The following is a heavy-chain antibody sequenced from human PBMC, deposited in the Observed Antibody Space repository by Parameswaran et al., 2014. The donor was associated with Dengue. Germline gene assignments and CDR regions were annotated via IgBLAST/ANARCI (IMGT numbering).Heavy chain of an antibody. J-gene: IGHJ6*02. Sequence: MPGVRQMPGKGLEWMGWINPNSGGTNYAQKFQGRVTMTRDTSISTAYMELSRLRSDDTAVYYCARSAADYDFWSGYYPAVWGQGTTVTVSS. D-gene: IGHD3-3*01. V-gene: IGHV1-2*02. CDR3: ARSAADYDFWSGYYPAV. CDR2: INPNSGGT.